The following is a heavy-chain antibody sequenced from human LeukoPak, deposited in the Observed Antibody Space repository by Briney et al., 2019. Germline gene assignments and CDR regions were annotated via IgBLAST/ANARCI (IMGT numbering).Heavy chain of an antibody. CDR3: ARESGSYVFDY. CDR1: PLTFSSYS. CDR2: IWYDGSNK. D-gene: IGHD1-26*01. V-gene: IGHV3-33*08. J-gene: IGHJ4*02. Sequence: GGSLRLSCAASPLTFSSYSLNWVRQAPGKGLEWVAVIWYDGSNKYYTDSVKGRFTISRDNSKSTVYLQMNSLRAEDTAVYYCARESGSYVFDYWGQGTLVTVSS.